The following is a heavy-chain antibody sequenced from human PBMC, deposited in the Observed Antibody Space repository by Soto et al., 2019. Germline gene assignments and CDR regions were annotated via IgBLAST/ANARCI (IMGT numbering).Heavy chain of an antibody. CDR2: IRSKANSYAT. CDR1: GFTFSGSA. CDR3: TRPSYYYDSSTPMDV. V-gene: IGHV3-73*01. J-gene: IGHJ6*02. D-gene: IGHD3-22*01. Sequence: GGSLRLSXAASGFTFSGSAMHWVRQASGKGLEWVGRIRSKANSYATAYAASVKGRFTISRDDSKNTAYLQMNSLRTEDTAVYYCTRPSYYYDSSTPMDVWGQGTTVTVSS.